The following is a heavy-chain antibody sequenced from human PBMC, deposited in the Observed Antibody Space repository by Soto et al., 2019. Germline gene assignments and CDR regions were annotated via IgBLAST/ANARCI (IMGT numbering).Heavy chain of an antibody. D-gene: IGHD2-8*01. CDR2: ISGSGSTT. CDR1: GFTFGNYA. J-gene: IGHJ3*01. Sequence: QPGGSLRLSCVASGFTFGNYAMTWVRQAPGKGLEWISTITGGGVTVISGSGSTTDYVDSVRGRFTISRDNSKNTLYLQMNSLRAEDTAVYYCAKDRGRFKVLMLYSMGAFDVWGQGTTVTVSS. V-gene: IGHV3-23*01. CDR3: AKDRGRFKVLMLYSMGAFDV.